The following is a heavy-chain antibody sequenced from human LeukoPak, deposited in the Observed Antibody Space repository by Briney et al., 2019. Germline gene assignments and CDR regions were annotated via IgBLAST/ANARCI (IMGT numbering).Heavy chain of an antibody. V-gene: IGHV3-23*01. J-gene: IGHJ6*03. Sequence: GGSLRLSCAASGFTFSNYAMSWVRQAPGKGLEWVSAISGSGGSTYYADSVKGRFTISRDNSKNTLYLQMNSLRAEDTAVYYCASTTVTTLYYYYYYMDVWGKGTTVTVSS. CDR2: ISGSGGST. CDR3: ASTTVTTLYYYYYYMDV. CDR1: GFTFSNYA. D-gene: IGHD4-17*01.